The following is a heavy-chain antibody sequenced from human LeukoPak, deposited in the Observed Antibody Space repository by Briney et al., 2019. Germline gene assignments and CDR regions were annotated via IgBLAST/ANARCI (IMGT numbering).Heavy chain of an antibody. CDR2: INPNSGGT. J-gene: IGHJ5*02. Sequence: ASVTVSCKASGYTFTGYYMHWVRQAPGQGLEWMGWINPNSGGTNYAQKLQGRVTMTRDTFISTVYMELSRLRSDDTAVYFCARAPKQTGWFDPWGQGTLVTVSS. D-gene: IGHD1-1*01. V-gene: IGHV1-2*02. CDR3: ARAPKQTGWFDP. CDR1: GYTFTGYY.